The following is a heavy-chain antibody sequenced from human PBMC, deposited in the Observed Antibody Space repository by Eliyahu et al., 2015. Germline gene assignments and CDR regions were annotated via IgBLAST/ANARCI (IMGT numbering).Heavy chain of an antibody. CDR2: VNPNSGNA. D-gene: IGHD1-26*01. Sequence: QVQLVQSGADVKQPGASVKVSCKASGYAFTIKDINWVRRASGQGLEWMGWVNPNSGNAGYAQQFQGRVTMTRDTSINTAYMELRSLRSEDTAVYYCGRAALLQGTLYFFDSWGQGSLVTVSS. CDR3: GRAALLQGTLYFFDS. CDR1: GYAFTIKD. V-gene: IGHV1-8*01. J-gene: IGHJ4*02.